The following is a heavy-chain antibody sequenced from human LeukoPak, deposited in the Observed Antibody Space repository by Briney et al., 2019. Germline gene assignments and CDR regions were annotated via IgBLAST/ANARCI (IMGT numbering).Heavy chain of an antibody. J-gene: IGHJ6*02. V-gene: IGHV3-7*03. CDR2: INHNGNVN. D-gene: IGHD3-16*01. CDR3: ARGGGLDV. Sequence: PGGSLRLSCTVSGLTFRTHSMNWVRQAPGKGLEWVASINHNGNVNYYVDSVKGRFTISRDNAKNSLYLQMSNLRAEDTAVYFCARGGGLDVWGQGATVTVSS. CDR1: GLTFRTHS.